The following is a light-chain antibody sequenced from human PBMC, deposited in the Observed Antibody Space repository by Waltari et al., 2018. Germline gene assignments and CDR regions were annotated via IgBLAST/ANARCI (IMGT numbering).Light chain of an antibody. CDR1: QNIGSY. V-gene: IGKV3-11*01. CDR2: DAS. J-gene: IGKJ2*01. CDR3: QQRSNWPRT. Sequence: ELVLTQPPATLSLAPGERATLSCRASQNIGSYLAWYQQKPGQPPRVLFYDASTRATGIPARFSGSGSGADFALTISSLEPDDFAVYYCQQRSNWPRTFGQGTKLEIK.